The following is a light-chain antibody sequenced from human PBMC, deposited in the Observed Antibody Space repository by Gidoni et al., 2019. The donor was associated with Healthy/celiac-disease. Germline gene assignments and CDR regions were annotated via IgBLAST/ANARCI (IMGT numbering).Light chain of an antibody. CDR1: QSVSSN. V-gene: IGKV3-15*01. CDR3: QQYNNWPPYT. Sequence: EIVMTPSTATLSVSHGERATLSCRASQSVSSNLAWYQQKPGQAPRLLIYGASSRATGIPARFSGRGSGTQFTLTISSLQSEDFAVYYCQQYNNWPPYTFGQGTKLEIK. CDR2: GAS. J-gene: IGKJ2*01.